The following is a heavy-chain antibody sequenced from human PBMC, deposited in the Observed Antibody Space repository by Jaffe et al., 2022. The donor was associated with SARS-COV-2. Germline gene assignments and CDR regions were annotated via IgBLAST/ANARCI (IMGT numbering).Heavy chain of an antibody. J-gene: IGHJ6*02. D-gene: IGHD6-19*01. Sequence: QVQLQESGPGLVKPSETLSLTCTVSGGSINTYYWYWIRQPPGKGLEWIGYIYHNGSTNYNPSLKSRVTISVDTSKNQFSLKLSSVTAADTAVYYCARDGSSDWSSGLYYFYYGMGDWGQGTTVTVSS. CDR1: GGSINTYY. V-gene: IGHV4-59*01. CDR3: ARDGSSDWSSGLYYFYYGMGD. CDR2: IYHNGST.